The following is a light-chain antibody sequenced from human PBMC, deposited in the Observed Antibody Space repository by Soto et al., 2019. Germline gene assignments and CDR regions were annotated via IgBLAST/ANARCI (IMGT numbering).Light chain of an antibody. Sequence: QSALTQPASVSGSPGQSITISCTGTSSDVGSYNLVSWYQQNPGKAPKLMIYEGSKRPSGVSNRFSGSKSGNTASLTISWLQAEDEADYYCCSYAGSSTLVFGGGTQLTVL. V-gene: IGLV2-23*01. CDR1: SSDVGSYNL. CDR2: EGS. CDR3: CSYAGSSTLV. J-gene: IGLJ2*01.